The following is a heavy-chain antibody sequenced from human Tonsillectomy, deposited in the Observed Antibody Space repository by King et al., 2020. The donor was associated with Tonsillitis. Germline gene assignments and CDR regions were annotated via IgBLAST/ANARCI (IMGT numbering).Heavy chain of an antibody. CDR2: IYSGDSET. CDR1: AYSFPTYW. Sequence: QLVQSGGEMKKPGESLQISCQASAYSFPTYWIGWVRQTPGKGLEWMGIIYSGDSETRYSPSFQGQVTISADKSISTAYLQWSSLKASDTAIYYCARHMTSCIWTGYYDAFDIWGQGTRVTVSS. CDR3: ARHMTSCIWTGYYDAFDI. V-gene: IGHV5-51*01. D-gene: IGHD3/OR15-3a*01. J-gene: IGHJ3*02.